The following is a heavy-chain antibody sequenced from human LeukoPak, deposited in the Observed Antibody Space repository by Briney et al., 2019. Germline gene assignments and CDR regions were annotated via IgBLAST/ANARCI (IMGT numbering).Heavy chain of an antibody. Sequence: PSETLSLTCTVSGGSISSGSYYWSWIRQPAGKGLEWIGRIYTSGSTNYNPSLKSRVTISVDTSKNQFSLKLSSVTAADTAVYYCARAFTGRAIAARRDRPLLYYYYMDVWGKGTTVTVSS. V-gene: IGHV4-61*02. CDR2: IYTSGST. CDR3: ARAFTGRAIAARRDRPLLYYYYMDV. D-gene: IGHD6-6*01. J-gene: IGHJ6*03. CDR1: GGSISSGSYY.